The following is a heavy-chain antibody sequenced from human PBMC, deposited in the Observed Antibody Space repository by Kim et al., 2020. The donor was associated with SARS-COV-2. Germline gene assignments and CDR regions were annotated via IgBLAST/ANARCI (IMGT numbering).Heavy chain of an antibody. J-gene: IGHJ6*02. D-gene: IGHD2-15*01. V-gene: IGHV3-33*06. CDR3: VKEGGDIAMDV. CDR2: IWYDGSNQ. CDR1: GFIFSTHL. Sequence: GGSLRLSCAASGFIFSTHLMHWVHQAPGKGLEWVTSIWYDGSNQFYADSVKGRFTISRDNSKNTLYLQINSLRVEDTGVYYCVKEGGDIAMDVWGQGTTVTVSS.